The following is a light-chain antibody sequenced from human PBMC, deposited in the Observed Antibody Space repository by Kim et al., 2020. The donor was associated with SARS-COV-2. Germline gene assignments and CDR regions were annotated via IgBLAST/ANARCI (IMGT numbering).Light chain of an antibody. CDR1: QSVSSSY. CDR2: GAS. J-gene: IGKJ5*01. CDR3: QRYGSSPPIT. Sequence: EIVLTQSPGTLSLSPWERATLSCRASQSVSSSYLAWYQQKPGQAPRLLIYGASSRATGIPDRFSGSGSGTDFTLTINRLKPEDFAVYYCQRYGSSPPITFGQGTRLEIK. V-gene: IGKV3-20*01.